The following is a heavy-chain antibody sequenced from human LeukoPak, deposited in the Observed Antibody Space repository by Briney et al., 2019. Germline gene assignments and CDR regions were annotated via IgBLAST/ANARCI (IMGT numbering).Heavy chain of an antibody. D-gene: IGHD6-6*01. V-gene: IGHV1-69*05. J-gene: IGHJ4*02. CDR3: ARGRSMAVLNYFDY. CDR1: GDTFSNHP. CDR2: IIPSFRTT. Sequence: GSSVTVSCKASGDTFSNHPISWVRQAPGQGLEWMGGIIPSFRTTNYAQKFQGRVTISTDKSTSTACMEPSSLRSDDTAVYYCARGRSMAVLNYFDYWGQGTLVTVSS.